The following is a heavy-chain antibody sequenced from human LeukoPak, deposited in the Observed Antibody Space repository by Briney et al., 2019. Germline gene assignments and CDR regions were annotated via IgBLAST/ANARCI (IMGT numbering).Heavy chain of an antibody. CDR2: IYGSGRT. D-gene: IGHD4-17*01. CDR1: GVSINSHY. J-gene: IGHJ4*02. V-gene: IGHV4-59*11. Sequence: KPSETLSLTCTVSGVSINSHYLNWIRQPPGKGLEWIGYIYGSGRTNYNPSLKSRVTMSVDTSKNQFSLKLSSVTAADTAVYYCARAAPRTTVTTSPTLGGSYFDYWGQGTLVTVSS. CDR3: ARAAPRTTVTTSPTLGGSYFDY.